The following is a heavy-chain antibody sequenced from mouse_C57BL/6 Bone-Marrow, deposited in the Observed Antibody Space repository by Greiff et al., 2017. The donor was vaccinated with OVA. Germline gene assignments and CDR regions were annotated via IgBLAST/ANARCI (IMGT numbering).Heavy chain of an antibody. J-gene: IGHJ2*01. D-gene: IGHD1-1*01. CDR1: GYTFTSYW. V-gene: IGHV1-64*01. CDR3: TNYYGSYYFDY. Sequence: QVQLQQPGAELVKPGASVKLSCKASGYTFTSYWMHWVKQRPGQGLEWIGMIHPNSGSTNYNEKFKSKATLTVDKSSSTAYMQLSSLTSEDSAVYYCTNYYGSYYFDYWGQGTTLTVSS. CDR2: IHPNSGST.